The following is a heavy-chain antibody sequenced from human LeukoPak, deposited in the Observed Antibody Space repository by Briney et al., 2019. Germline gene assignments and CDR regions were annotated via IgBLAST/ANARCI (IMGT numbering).Heavy chain of an antibody. D-gene: IGHD5-24*01. J-gene: IGHJ4*02. CDR3: ARYNGRDGYNGNY. CDR2: IIPIFGTA. CDR1: GGTFGRYA. Sequence: SLKVSCKASGGTFGRYAISWGPQAPGQGLEWMGRIIPIFGTANYAQKFQGRVTITADKSTSTAYMELSSLRSEDTAVYYCARYNGRDGYNGNYWGQGALVTVSS. V-gene: IGHV1-69*06.